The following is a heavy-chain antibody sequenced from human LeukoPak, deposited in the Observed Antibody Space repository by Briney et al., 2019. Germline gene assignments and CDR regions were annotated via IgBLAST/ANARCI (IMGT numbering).Heavy chain of an antibody. CDR2: ISSSSSYI. V-gene: IGHV3-21*01. Sequence: GGSLRLSCAASGFTFSDYSMNWVRQAPGKGLEWVSSISSSSSYIYYADSVKGRFTISRDNAKNSLYLQMNSLRAEDTAVYYCARFDILTGYSSYDFDYWGQGTLVTVSS. J-gene: IGHJ4*02. D-gene: IGHD3-9*01. CDR1: GFTFSDYS. CDR3: ARFDILTGYSSYDFDY.